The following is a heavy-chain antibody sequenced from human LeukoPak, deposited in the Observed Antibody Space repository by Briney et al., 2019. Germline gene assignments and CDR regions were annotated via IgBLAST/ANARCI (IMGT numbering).Heavy chain of an antibody. CDR3: ARVGYSSGWYGWFDP. CDR2: ISSSSSYI. D-gene: IGHD6-19*01. CDR1: GFTFSFYS. Sequence: PGGSLRLSCAASGFTFSFYSMEWVRQAPGKGLEWVSSISSSSSYIHYADSVKGRFTISRDNAKNSLFLQMNSLRAEDTAVYYCARVGYSSGWYGWFDPWGQGTLVTVSS. V-gene: IGHV3-21*01. J-gene: IGHJ5*02.